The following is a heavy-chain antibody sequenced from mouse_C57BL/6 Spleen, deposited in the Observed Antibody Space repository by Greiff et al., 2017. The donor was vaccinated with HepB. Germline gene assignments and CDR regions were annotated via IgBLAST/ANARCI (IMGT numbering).Heavy chain of an antibody. CDR3: ARSPFSYSGWFAY. D-gene: IGHD2-12*01. CDR1: GFTFTDYY. V-gene: IGHV7-3*01. Sequence: EVQRVESGGGLVQPGGSLSLSCAASGFTFTDYYMSWVRQPPGKALEWLGFIRNKANGYTTEYSASVKGRFTISRDNSQSILYLQMNALRAEDSATYYCARSPFSYSGWFAYWGQGTLVTVSA. J-gene: IGHJ3*01. CDR2: IRNKANGYTT.